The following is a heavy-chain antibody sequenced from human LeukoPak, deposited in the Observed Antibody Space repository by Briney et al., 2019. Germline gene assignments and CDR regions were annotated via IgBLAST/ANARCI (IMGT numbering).Heavy chain of an antibody. D-gene: IGHD5-24*01. CDR3: ARHVTISGPYDASDI. J-gene: IGHJ3*02. CDR2: IYYSVGT. Sequence: SETLSLTCTVSGDSISSYYWSWIRQPPGKGLEWIGYIYYSVGTDYTPSLKSRVTISVDTSKNQFSLKLRSVTAADTAVYYCARHVTISGPYDASDIWGQGTMVTVSP. CDR1: GDSISSYY. V-gene: IGHV4-59*08.